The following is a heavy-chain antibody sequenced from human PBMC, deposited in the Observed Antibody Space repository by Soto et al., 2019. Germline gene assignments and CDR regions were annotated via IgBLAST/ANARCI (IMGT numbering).Heavy chain of an antibody. V-gene: IGHV3-23*01. CDR1: GFTFSSYG. CDR2: FPSGGRDT. CDR3: ARAESYYDTAGFYY. J-gene: IGHJ4*02. Sequence: GGSLRLSCAASGFTFSSYGMSWVRQAPGKGLEWVSTFPSGGRDTYYPDSVKGRFTISRDNVKKSLYLQMNSLRAEDTAVYYCARAESYYDTAGFYYWGQGTLVTVSS. D-gene: IGHD3-22*01.